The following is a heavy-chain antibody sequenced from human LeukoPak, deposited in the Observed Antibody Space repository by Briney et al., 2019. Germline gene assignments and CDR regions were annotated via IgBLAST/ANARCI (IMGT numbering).Heavy chain of an antibody. CDR3: ARSRAIPYFDY. CDR2: ISSSGSTI. Sequence: GGSLRLSCAASGFTFSDYYMSWIRQASGKGLEWVSYISSSGSTIYYADSVKGRFTISRDNAKNSLYLQMDSLRAEDTAVYYCARSRAIPYFDYWGQGTLVTVSS. D-gene: IGHD2-2*02. V-gene: IGHV3-11*01. J-gene: IGHJ4*02. CDR1: GFTFSDYY.